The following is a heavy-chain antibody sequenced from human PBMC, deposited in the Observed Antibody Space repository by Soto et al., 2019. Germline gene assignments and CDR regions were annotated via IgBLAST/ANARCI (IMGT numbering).Heavy chain of an antibody. CDR2: IYYSGST. J-gene: IGHJ4*02. D-gene: IGHD6-19*01. V-gene: IGHV4-61*01. Sequence: SETLSLTCTVSGGSVSSGSYYWSWIRQPPGKGLEWNGYIYYSGSTNDNPSVKSRVTISVDKSENQFSLKLSSVTAADTAVYYGARAREGAGVPFDYWGQGTLVTVSS. CDR1: GGSVSSGSYY. CDR3: ARAREGAGVPFDY.